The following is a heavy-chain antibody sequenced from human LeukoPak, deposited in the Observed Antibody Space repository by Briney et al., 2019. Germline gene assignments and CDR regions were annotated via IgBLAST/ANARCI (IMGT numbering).Heavy chain of an antibody. CDR3: AGFIAAAGHFYYFDY. CDR1: GGTFSSYA. J-gene: IGHJ4*02. D-gene: IGHD6-13*01. CDR2: IIPIFGTA. V-gene: IGHV1-69*06. Sequence: SVKVSCRASGGTFSSYAISWVRQAPGQGLEWMGGIIPIFGTANYAQKFQGRVTITADKSTGTAYMELSSLRSEDTAVYYCAGFIAAAGHFYYFDYRGQGTLVTVSS.